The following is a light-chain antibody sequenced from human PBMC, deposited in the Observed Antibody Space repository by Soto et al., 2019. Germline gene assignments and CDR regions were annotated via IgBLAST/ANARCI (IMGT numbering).Light chain of an antibody. V-gene: IGKV1-27*01. CDR3: QKYNSSSRT. J-gene: IGKJ1*01. CDR2: AAS. Sequence: DIPMTQSPSSLSASVGDRVTITCRASQGISNYLAWYQQKPGKVPKLLIYAASTLQSGFPSRFSGSGSGTDFSLTISSLQPEDVATYYCQKYNSSSRTFGQGTKVDIK. CDR1: QGISNY.